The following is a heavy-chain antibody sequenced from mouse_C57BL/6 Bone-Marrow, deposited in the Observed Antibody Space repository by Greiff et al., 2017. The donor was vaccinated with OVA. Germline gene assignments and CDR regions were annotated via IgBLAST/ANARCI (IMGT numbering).Heavy chain of an antibody. CDR1: GFTFSDYG. J-gene: IGHJ2*01. Sequence: EVKLVESGGGLVKPGGSLKLSCAASGFTFSDYGIHWVRQAPEKGLEWVAYISSGSSTIYYADTVKGRFTISRDNAKNTLFLQMTSLRSEDTAMYYCARRSLSHYFDYWGQGTTLTVSS. CDR3: ARRSLSHYFDY. CDR2: ISSGSSTI. D-gene: IGHD6-2*01. V-gene: IGHV5-17*01.